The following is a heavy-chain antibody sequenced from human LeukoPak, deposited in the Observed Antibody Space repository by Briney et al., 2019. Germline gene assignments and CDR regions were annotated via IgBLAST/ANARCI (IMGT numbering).Heavy chain of an antibody. CDR3: ASIAAAGYYYYGMDV. D-gene: IGHD6-13*01. J-gene: IGHJ6*02. CDR1: GGSISSYY. Sequence: SETLSLTCTVSGGSISSYYWSWIRQPPGKGLEWIGYIYYSGSANYNPSLKSRVTISVDTSKNQFSLKLSSVTAADTAVYYCASIAAAGYYYYGMDVWGQGTTVTVSS. CDR2: IYYSGSA. V-gene: IGHV4-59*01.